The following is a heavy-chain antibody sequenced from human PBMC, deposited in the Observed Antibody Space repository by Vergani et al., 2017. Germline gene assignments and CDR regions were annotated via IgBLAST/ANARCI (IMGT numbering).Heavy chain of an antibody. CDR2: ISWNSGSI. D-gene: IGHD3-3*01. Sequence: EVQLVESGGGLVQPGRSLRLSCAASGFTFDDYAMHWVRQAPGKGLECVSGISWNSGSIGYADSVKGRFTISRDNAKNSLYLQMNSLRAEDTALYYCAKDIMASYDFWSGSDYWGQGTLVTVSS. CDR1: GFTFDDYA. V-gene: IGHV3-9*01. CDR3: AKDIMASYDFWSGSDY. J-gene: IGHJ4*02.